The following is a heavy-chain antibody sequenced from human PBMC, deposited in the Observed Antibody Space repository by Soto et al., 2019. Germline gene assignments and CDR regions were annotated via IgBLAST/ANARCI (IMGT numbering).Heavy chain of an antibody. CDR2: IIPIFGTA. D-gene: IGHD1-26*01. CDR3: ARALGEGAPLRPNYYYYGMDV. J-gene: IGHJ6*02. V-gene: IGHV1-69*13. Sequence: SVKVSCKASGGTFSSYAISWVRQAPGQGLEWMGGIIPIFGTANYAQKFQGRVTITADESTSTAYMELSSLRSEDTAVYYCARALGEGAPLRPNYYYYGMDVWGQGTTVTVSS. CDR1: GGTFSSYA.